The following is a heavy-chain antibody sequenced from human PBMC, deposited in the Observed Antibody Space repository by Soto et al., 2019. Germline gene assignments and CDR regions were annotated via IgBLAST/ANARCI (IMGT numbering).Heavy chain of an antibody. CDR1: GGSFSGYY. Sequence: QVQLQQWGAGLLKPSETLSLTCAVYGGSFSGYYWSWIRQPPGKGLEWIGEINHSGSTNYNPSIKSRVTISVDTSKNQFSLKLSSVTAADTAVYYCARLKFRGVWGRGWFDPWGQGTLVTVSS. V-gene: IGHV4-34*01. CDR2: INHSGST. D-gene: IGHD3-10*01. CDR3: ARLKFRGVWGRGWFDP. J-gene: IGHJ5*02.